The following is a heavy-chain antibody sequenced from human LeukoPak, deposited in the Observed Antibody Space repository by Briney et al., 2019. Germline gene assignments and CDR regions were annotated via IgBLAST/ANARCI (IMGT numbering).Heavy chain of an antibody. D-gene: IGHD6-13*01. CDR2: ISGSGGST. J-gene: IGHJ6*02. CDR1: GFTFSSYA. V-gene: IGHV3-23*01. CDR3: ARDPRGVAAYYYYGMDV. Sequence: GGSLRLSCAASGFTFSSYAMSWVRQAPGKGLEWGSGISGSGGSTYFADSVKGRFTISRDNSKNSLFLQMNSLRAEDPAVYYCARDPRGVAAYYYYGMDVWGQGTTVTVSS.